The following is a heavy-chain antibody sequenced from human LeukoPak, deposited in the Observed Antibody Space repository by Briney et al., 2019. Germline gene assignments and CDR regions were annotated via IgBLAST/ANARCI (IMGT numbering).Heavy chain of an antibody. CDR2: IKQDGSEK. J-gene: IGHJ4*02. D-gene: IGHD6-13*01. CDR1: GLTFSSYW. V-gene: IGHV3-7*03. Sequence: GRSLRLSCAASGLTFSSYWMSWVRQAPGKGLEWVANIKQDGSEKYYVDSVKGRFTISRDNAKNSLYLQMNSLRAEDTAVYYCAKIAAAGIDQWGQGTLVTVSS. CDR3: AKIAAAGIDQ.